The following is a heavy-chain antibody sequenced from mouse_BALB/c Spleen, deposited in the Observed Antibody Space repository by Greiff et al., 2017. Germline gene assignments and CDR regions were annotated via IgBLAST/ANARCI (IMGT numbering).Heavy chain of an antibody. CDR2: ISDGGSYT. D-gene: IGHD2-14*01. J-gene: IGHJ4*01. CDR1: GFTFSDYY. V-gene: IGHV5-4*02. Sequence: DVHLVESGGGLVKPGGSLKLSCAASGFTFSDYYMYWVRQTPEKRLEWVATISDGGSYTYYPDSVKGRFTISRDNAKNNLYLQMSSPKSEDTAMYYCARAFRYDGPYYAMDYWGQGTSVTVAS. CDR3: ARAFRYDGPYYAMDY.